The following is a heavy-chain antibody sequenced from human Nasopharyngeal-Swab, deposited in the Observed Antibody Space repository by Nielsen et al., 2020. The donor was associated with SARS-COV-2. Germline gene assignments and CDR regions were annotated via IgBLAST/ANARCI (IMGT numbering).Heavy chain of an antibody. Sequence: GGSLRLSCAASGLSLSTYWMTWVRQAPGKGLEWVANIKQDGSEKYYVDPVKGRFTVSRDHPKNLLYLQVNSLRAEDTDVYYCARQGVFLLGYFHPYHLDVWGKGTTVTVSS. CDR1: GLSLSTYW. CDR3: ARQGVFLLGYFHPYHLDV. V-gene: IGHV3-7*03. CDR2: IKQDGSEK. J-gene: IGHJ6*03. D-gene: IGHD3-22*01.